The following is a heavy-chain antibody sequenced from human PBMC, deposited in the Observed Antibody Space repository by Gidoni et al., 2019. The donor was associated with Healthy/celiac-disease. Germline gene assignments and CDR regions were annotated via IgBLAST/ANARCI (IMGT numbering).Heavy chain of an antibody. V-gene: IGHV4-34*01. Sequence: QVQLQQWGAGLLKPSETLSLTCAVYGGSFSGYYWSWIRQPPGKGLEWIGEINHSGSTNYNPSLKSRVTISVDTSKNQFSLKLSSVTAADTAVYYCARARIFGRAFDIWGQGTMVTVSS. J-gene: IGHJ3*02. CDR2: INHSGST. CDR1: GGSFSGYY. D-gene: IGHD3-3*01. CDR3: ARARIFGRAFDI.